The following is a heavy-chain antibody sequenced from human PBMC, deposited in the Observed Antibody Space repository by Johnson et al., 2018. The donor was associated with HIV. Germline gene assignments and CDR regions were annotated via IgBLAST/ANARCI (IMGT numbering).Heavy chain of an antibody. CDR1: GFTFSSYA. D-gene: IGHD1-26*01. J-gene: IGHJ3*02. V-gene: IGHV3-30*04. Sequence: VHLVESGGGVVQPGRSLRLSCAASGFTFSSYAMHWVRQAPGKGLEWVAVIWYDGSNKYYADSVKGRFTISRDNSKNTLYLQMNSLRAEDTAVYYCARPHSFQYQHAFDIWGQGTKVTVSS. CDR3: ARPHSFQYQHAFDI. CDR2: IWYDGSNK.